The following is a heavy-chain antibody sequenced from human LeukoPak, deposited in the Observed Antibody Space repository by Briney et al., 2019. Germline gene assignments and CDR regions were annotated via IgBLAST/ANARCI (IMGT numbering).Heavy chain of an antibody. CDR3: ARGRGITGTTSLDWFDP. CDR1: GFTFSNFW. J-gene: IGHJ5*02. D-gene: IGHD1-7*01. CDR2: IYGDGSFT. Sequence: SGGSLRLSCAASGFTFSNFWMHWVRQAPGKGLVWVALIYGDGSFTRYADSVKGRFTISRDNAKNTVYLQMNSLRAEDTAVYYCARGRGITGTTSLDWFDPWGQGTLVTVSS. V-gene: IGHV3-74*01.